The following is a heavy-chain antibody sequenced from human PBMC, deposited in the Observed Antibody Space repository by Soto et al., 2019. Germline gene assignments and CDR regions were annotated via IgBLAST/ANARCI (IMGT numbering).Heavy chain of an antibody. Sequence: GGSLRLSCAASGFTFSSYGMHWVRQAPGKGLEWVAVIPYDGSNKYYADSVKGRFTISRDNSKNTLYLQMNSLRAEDTAVYYCAKTRSGSYGYYYGMDVWGQGTTVTVSS. J-gene: IGHJ6*02. CDR3: AKTRSGSYGYYYGMDV. D-gene: IGHD1-26*01. V-gene: IGHV3-30*18. CDR2: IPYDGSNK. CDR1: GFTFSSYG.